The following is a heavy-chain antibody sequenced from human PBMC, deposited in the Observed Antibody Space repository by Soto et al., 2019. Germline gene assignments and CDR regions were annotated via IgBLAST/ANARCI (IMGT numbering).Heavy chain of an antibody. D-gene: IGHD6-19*01. CDR3: ARVHVMVVAGSTFDY. J-gene: IGHJ4*01. CDR1: GYSISSGPY. Sequence: SETLSLTCTVSGYSISSGPYWAWIRQPPGKGPEWIASIYHGGTTFYNPSLKSRITISVDTSNNQFSLKLTSVTAADTAVYYCARVHVMVVAGSTFDYWGHGTLVTVSS. V-gene: IGHV4-38-2*02. CDR2: IYHGGTT.